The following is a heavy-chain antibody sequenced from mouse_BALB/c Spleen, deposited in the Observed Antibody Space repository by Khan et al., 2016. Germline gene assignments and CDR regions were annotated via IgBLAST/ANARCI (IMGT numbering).Heavy chain of an antibody. CDR1: GFPITSGYY. CDR2: ITHSGET. Sequence: VQLQESGPGLVKPSQSLFLACSITGFPITSGYYWIWIRQSPGKPLEWMGYITHSGETFYNPSLPSPISITRETSKNQFFLQLNSVTTEETAMYYCAGDYYGYLYFDVWGAATTVTVSS. J-gene: IGHJ1*01. CDR3: AGDYYGYLYFDV. D-gene: IGHD1-1*01. V-gene: IGHV12-3*02.